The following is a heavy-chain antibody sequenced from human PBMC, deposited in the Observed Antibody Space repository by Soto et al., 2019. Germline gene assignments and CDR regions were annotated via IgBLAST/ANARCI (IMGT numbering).Heavy chain of an antibody. CDR2: IWAHGTDQ. CDR3: GKDIRSGSIDY. V-gene: IGHV3-33*06. D-gene: IGHD1-1*01. J-gene: IGHJ4*02. Sequence: GGSLRLSCAASGYSITNHGVHWVRQAPGKGLEWVALIWAHGTDQYYADSVKGRFTVSRDTSTNTVYLQMNSLRAEDTARYYCGKDIRSGSIDYWGQGTLVTSPQ. CDR1: GYSITNHG.